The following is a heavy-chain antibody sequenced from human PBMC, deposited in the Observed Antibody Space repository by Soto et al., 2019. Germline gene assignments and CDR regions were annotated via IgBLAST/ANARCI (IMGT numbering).Heavy chain of an antibody. V-gene: IGHV4-30-4*01. J-gene: IGHJ4*02. CDR2: IYFSGST. CDR1: GGSLNSDNYY. D-gene: IGHD3-22*01. CDR3: ASISWFDNSSSAH. Sequence: PSEALSLICTVSGGSLNSDNYYWSWIRQPPGKGLEWIGYIYFSGSTHYNPSLKSRIVISMDSSKNQFSLKLSSVTAADTAVYYCASISWFDNSSSAHWGQGTLVTVSS.